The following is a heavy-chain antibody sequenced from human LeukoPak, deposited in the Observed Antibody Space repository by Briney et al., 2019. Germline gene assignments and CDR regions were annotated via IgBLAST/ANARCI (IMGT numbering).Heavy chain of an antibody. Sequence: SETLSLTCAVYGGSFSGYYWSWIRQPPGKGLEWIGEINHSGSTNYNPSLKSRVTISVDTSKNQFSLKLSSVTAADTAVYYCARHPSRYSSGWYSWFDPWGQGTLVTVSS. CDR1: GGSFSGYY. V-gene: IGHV4-34*01. D-gene: IGHD6-19*01. CDR2: INHSGST. CDR3: ARHPSRYSSGWYSWFDP. J-gene: IGHJ5*02.